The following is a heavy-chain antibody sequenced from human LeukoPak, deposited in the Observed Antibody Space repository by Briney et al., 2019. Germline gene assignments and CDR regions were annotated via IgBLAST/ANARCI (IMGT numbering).Heavy chain of an antibody. J-gene: IGHJ4*02. Sequence: GGSLRLSCAGSGFSISSYAMSWVRQAPGKGLEWVSDMSGGGGNTYYAESVKGRFTISRDISKNTLSLQMNSLRAEDTALYYCAKARGSSPSLSLDSWGQGTLVTVSS. D-gene: IGHD2-2*01. CDR1: GFSISSYA. CDR2: MSGGGGNT. V-gene: IGHV3-23*01. CDR3: AKARGSSPSLSLDS.